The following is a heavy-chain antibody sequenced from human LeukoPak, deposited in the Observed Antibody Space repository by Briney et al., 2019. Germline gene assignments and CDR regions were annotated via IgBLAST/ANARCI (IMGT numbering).Heavy chain of an antibody. V-gene: IGHV3-64*02. CDR2: INKNGGST. Sequence: GGSLRLSCAASGFTFSIYAMHWVRQAPGKGLEYVSGINKNGGSTYYADSVRGRFTISRDNSNNTLYLQMGFVRAEDMAVYYCVRTDYYDSSGYYDDFDYWGQGTLVTVSS. CDR1: GFTFSIYA. CDR3: VRTDYYDSSGYYDDFDY. J-gene: IGHJ4*02. D-gene: IGHD3-22*01.